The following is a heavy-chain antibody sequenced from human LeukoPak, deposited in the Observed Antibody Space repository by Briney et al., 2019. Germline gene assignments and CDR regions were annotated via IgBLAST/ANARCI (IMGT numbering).Heavy chain of an antibody. D-gene: IGHD3-22*01. J-gene: IGHJ6*03. CDR1: GGSFSGYY. V-gene: IGHV4-34*01. CDR3: ARHSGDSSGYYEFYYYYMDV. Sequence: SETLSLTCAVYGGSFSGYYWSWIRQPPGKGLEWIGSIYYSGSTYYNPSLKSRVTISVDTSKNQFSLKLSSVTAADTAVYYCARHSGDSSGYYEFYYYYMDVWGKGTTVTVSS. CDR2: IYYSGST.